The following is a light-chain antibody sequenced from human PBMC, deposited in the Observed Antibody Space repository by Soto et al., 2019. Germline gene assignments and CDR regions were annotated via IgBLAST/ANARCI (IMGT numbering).Light chain of an antibody. CDR3: QTWGTGLDV. V-gene: IGLV4-69*01. J-gene: IGLJ1*01. CDR1: SGHSSSA. Sequence: QPVLTQSPSASASLGASVKLTCTLSSGHSSSAIAWHHQQPEKGPRYLMKLNSDGSHSKGDGIPDRFSGSSSGAERDLTISSLQSEDEVDYHCQTWGTGLDVLGTGTKLTVL. CDR2: LNSDGSH.